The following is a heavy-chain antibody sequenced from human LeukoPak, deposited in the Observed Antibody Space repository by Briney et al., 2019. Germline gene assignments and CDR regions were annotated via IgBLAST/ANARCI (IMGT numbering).Heavy chain of an antibody. D-gene: IGHD2-21*02. Sequence: GGSLRLSCAASGFTFDRFTIHWVRQTPGKGLEWVSLINRRGHTFYADSVKGRFTISRDDSRNSVFLQMNSLRPEDTALYHCAKEVDCPSDCLFFHSWGQGTLVTVSS. J-gene: IGHJ4*02. CDR1: GFTFDRFT. CDR2: INRRGHT. V-gene: IGHV3-43*01. CDR3: AKEVDCPSDCLFFHS.